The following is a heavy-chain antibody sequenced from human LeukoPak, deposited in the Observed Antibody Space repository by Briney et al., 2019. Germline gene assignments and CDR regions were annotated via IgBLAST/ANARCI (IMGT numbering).Heavy chain of an antibody. V-gene: IGHV3-74*01. Sequence: GGSLRLSCAASGFTFSSYWMHWVRQAPGKGLVWVSRINSDGSSTSYADSVKGRFTVSRDNSKNTLYLQMNSLRAEDTAVYYCAKIYGDHSFCIDYWGQGTLVTVSS. CDR2: INSDGSST. CDR3: AKIYGDHSFCIDY. J-gene: IGHJ4*02. CDR1: GFTFSSYW. D-gene: IGHD4-17*01.